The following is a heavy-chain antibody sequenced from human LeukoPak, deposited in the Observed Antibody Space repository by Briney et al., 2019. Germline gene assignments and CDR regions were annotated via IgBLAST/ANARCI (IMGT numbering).Heavy chain of an antibody. CDR2: INHSGST. CDR1: GGSFSGYY. Sequence: PSETLSLTCAVYGGSFSGYYWSWIRQPPGKGLVWIGEINHSGSTNYNPSLKSRVTISVDTSKNQFSLKLSSVTAADTAVYYCARRAGYSSGWFSYWGQGTLVTVSS. CDR3: ARRAGYSSGWFSY. J-gene: IGHJ4*02. D-gene: IGHD6-19*01. V-gene: IGHV4-34*01.